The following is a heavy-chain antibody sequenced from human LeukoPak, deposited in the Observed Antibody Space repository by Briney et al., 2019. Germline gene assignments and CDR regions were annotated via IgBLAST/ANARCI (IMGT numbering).Heavy chain of an antibody. Sequence: ASVKVSCKASGYTFTSYYMHWVRQAPGQGLEWMGIINPSGGSTSYAQKFQGRVIMTRDMSTSAVYMELSSLRSEDTAVYYCARTPGIVGAYFDYWGQGTLVTVSS. CDR1: GYTFTSYY. J-gene: IGHJ4*02. V-gene: IGHV1-46*01. CDR2: INPSGGST. D-gene: IGHD1-26*01. CDR3: ARTPGIVGAYFDY.